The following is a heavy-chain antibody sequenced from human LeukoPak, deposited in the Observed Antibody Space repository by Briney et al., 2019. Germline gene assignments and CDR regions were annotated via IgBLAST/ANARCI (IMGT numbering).Heavy chain of an antibody. J-gene: IGHJ4*02. D-gene: IGHD5-24*01. Sequence: GESLNISCKGSRYSFSNYWIGWVRQMPGKGLEWMGIIYPGDSDSTYSPSFQGQVTFSADKSINTAYLQWSSLKASDTAMYYCARHGGGDGANYVNWGQGTLVTVSS. CDR1: RYSFSNYW. CDR2: IYPGDSDS. CDR3: ARHGGGDGANYVN. V-gene: IGHV5-51*01.